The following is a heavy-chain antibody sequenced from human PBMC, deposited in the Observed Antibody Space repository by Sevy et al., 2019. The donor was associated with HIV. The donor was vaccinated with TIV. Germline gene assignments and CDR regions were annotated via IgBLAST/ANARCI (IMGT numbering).Heavy chain of an antibody. J-gene: IGHJ4*02. D-gene: IGHD2-15*01. Sequence: GESLKISCKGSGYSFTSYWIGWVRQMPGKGLEWMGIIYPGDSDTRYSPSFQGHVTISADKSISTAYLQWSSLKASDTAMYYCARQYCSGGSCYGDYLNFDYWGQGTLVTVSS. V-gene: IGHV5-51*01. CDR3: ARQYCSGGSCYGDYLNFDY. CDR1: GYSFTSYW. CDR2: IYPGDSDT.